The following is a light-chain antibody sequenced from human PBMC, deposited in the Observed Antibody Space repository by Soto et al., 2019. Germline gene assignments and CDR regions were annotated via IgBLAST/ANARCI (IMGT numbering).Light chain of an antibody. Sequence: EIVMTQSPATLSVSPGERATLSCRASQSVGSNVAWYQQKPGQAPRLLIYGASTRATGIPGKFSGSGSGTECTLTISSLQSEDFAVYYCQQYNKRPPTFGPGTTLDFK. V-gene: IGKV3-15*01. J-gene: IGKJ3*01. CDR3: QQYNKRPPT. CDR1: QSVGSN. CDR2: GAS.